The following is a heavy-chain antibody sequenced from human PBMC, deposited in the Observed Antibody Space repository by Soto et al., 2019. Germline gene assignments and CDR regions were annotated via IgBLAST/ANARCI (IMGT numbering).Heavy chain of an antibody. J-gene: IGHJ4*02. D-gene: IGHD6-13*01. Sequence: TGGSLRLSCAASGFTFSSYEMNWVRQSPGKGLEWVSYISSSGSTIYYADSVKGRFTISRDNAKNSLYLQMNSLRAEDTAVYYCARGLSIAAALDYWGQGTLVTVSS. CDR2: ISSSGSTI. V-gene: IGHV3-48*03. CDR3: ARGLSIAAALDY. CDR1: GFTFSSYE.